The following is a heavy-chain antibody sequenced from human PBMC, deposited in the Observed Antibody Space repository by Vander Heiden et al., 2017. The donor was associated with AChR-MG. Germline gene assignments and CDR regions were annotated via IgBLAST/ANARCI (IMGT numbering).Heavy chain of an antibody. CDR3: AKGLYYDILTGEYDWADYYYYYGMDV. Sequence: EVQLVESGGVVVQPGGSLRLSCAASGFTFYAYTMHWVRQAPGKGLEWVSRISWDGGSTYYADSGKGRFTISRDNSKNSLYLQMNSLRTEDTALYYCAKGLYYDILTGEYDWADYYYYYGMDVWGQGTTVTVSS. V-gene: IGHV3-43*01. CDR2: ISWDGGST. D-gene: IGHD3-9*01. CDR1: GFTFYAYT. J-gene: IGHJ6*02.